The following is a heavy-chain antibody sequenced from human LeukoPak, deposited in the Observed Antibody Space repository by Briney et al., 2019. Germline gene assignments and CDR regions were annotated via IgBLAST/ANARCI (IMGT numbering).Heavy chain of an antibody. Sequence: SETLSLTCTVSGGSISSSSYSWGWIRQPPGKGLEWIGSIYYSGTTYYNPSLKSRVTISVDTSKIQFSLKLSSVAATDTAVYFCARLRFDFWSGYTHPYFGYWGQGTLVTVSS. J-gene: IGHJ4*02. CDR1: GGSISSSSYS. CDR3: ARLRFDFWSGYTHPYFGY. V-gene: IGHV4-39*01. D-gene: IGHD3-3*01. CDR2: IYYSGTT.